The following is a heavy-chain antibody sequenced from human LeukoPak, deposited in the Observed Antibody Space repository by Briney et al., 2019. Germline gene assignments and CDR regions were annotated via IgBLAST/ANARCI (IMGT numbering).Heavy chain of an antibody. CDR2: IYHSGST. D-gene: IGHD4-11*01. CDR1: GYSISSGYY. CDR3: ATYSSNLGCFDP. Sequence: SETLSLTCTVSGYSISSGYYWGWIRPPPGKGLEWIGIIYHSGSTYYNPSLKSRVTISIDTSKNLFSLKLSSVTAADTALYYCATYSSNLGCFDPWGQGTLVTVSS. V-gene: IGHV4-38-2*02. J-gene: IGHJ5*02.